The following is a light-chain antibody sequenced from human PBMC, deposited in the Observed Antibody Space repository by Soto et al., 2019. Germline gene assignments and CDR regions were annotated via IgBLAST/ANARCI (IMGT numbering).Light chain of an antibody. CDR3: RQYGTSLGFP. CDR1: QSVSNY. J-gene: IGKJ4*01. Sequence: EIVLTQSPATLSLSPGERATLSCRASQSVSNYLAWYQHKPGQAPRLLIYTASSRATGIPARFTGSGSGTDFTLTISSLEPEDFAVYYCRQYGTSLGFPVGGGTKVDIK. V-gene: IGKV3-11*01. CDR2: TAS.